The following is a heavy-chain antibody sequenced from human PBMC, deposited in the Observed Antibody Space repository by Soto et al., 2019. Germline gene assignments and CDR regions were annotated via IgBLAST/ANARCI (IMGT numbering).Heavy chain of an antibody. D-gene: IGHD2-8*02. Sequence: EVQLLESGGGLVLPGGSLSVSCAASGFTFSPYAMSWVRQAQGKGLEWVAGIDGSGGHTYYADSVKGRFTISRDKPKNTLFLQMNSRRAEDTAVYYCLVQFYCYTVDVWGQGTTVTVSS. CDR3: LVQFYCYTVDV. CDR1: GFTFSPYA. V-gene: IGHV3-23*01. J-gene: IGHJ6*02. CDR2: IDGSGGHT.